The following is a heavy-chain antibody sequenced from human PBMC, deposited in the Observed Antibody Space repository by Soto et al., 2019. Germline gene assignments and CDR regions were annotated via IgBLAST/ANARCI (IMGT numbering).Heavy chain of an antibody. D-gene: IGHD5-12*01. CDR2: IIPIYGTA. J-gene: IGHJ4*02. CDR1: GGTFSSYA. CDR3: ASLEMATKSREYYFDY. Sequence: QVQLVQSGAVVKKPGSSVKVSCKASGGTFSSYAISWVRQAPGQGLEWMGGIIPIYGTANYAKRYQGRVTITADESTSTAYIELSSLRSEDTAVYYCASLEMATKSREYYFDYWGQGPLVTVSS. V-gene: IGHV1-69*01.